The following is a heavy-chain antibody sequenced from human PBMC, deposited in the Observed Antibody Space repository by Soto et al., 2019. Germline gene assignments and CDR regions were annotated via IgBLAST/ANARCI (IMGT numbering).Heavy chain of an antibody. Sequence: QVQLVESGGGVVQPGRSLRLSCAASGFTFSSYGMHWVRQAPGKGLEWVAVIWYDGSNKYYADSVKGRFTISRDNSKNTLYLKRNSLSAADTAVYSSARDDSSSYGYYGIGVWGQGTTVTVSS. V-gene: IGHV3-33*01. CDR2: IWYDGSNK. J-gene: IGHJ6*02. CDR3: ARDDSSSYGYYGIGV. D-gene: IGHD6-6*01. CDR1: GFTFSSYG.